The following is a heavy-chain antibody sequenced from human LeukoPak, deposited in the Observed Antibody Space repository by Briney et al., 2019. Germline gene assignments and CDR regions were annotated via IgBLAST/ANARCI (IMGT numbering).Heavy chain of an antibody. J-gene: IGHJ6*02. V-gene: IGHV1-58*01. CDR2: IVVGSGNT. CDR1: GFTFTSSA. Sequence: SVKVSCKASGFTFTSSAVQWVRQARGQRLEWIGWIVVGSGNTNYAQKFQEGVTITRDMSTSTAYMELSSLRSEDTAVYYCAAEGRGAGTTYYYYGMDVWGQGTTVTVSS. CDR3: AAEGRGAGTTYYYYGMDV. D-gene: IGHD1-1*01.